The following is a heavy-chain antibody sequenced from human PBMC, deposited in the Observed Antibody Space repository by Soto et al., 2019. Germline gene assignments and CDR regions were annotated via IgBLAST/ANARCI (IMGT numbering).Heavy chain of an antibody. CDR3: VRAPAPKNRSSWYYFEF. V-gene: IGHV4-59*01. Sequence: SQTLCHTCTVSGGSISSYYWSWIRQHPGMALEWIGNTKYSGNTTYSQSLKSRVSMSVDTANSQFSLKLSSVTAADTAVYFCVRAPAPKNRSSWYYFEFWHHGTLVTVSS. CDR1: GGSISSYY. J-gene: IGHJ4*01. CDR2: TKYSGNT. D-gene: IGHD6-13*01.